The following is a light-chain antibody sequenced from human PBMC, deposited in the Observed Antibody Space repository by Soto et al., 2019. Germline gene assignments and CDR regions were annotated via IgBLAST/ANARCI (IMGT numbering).Light chain of an antibody. CDR2: DAS. V-gene: IGKV1-5*01. J-gene: IGKJ1*01. CDR1: QSISTW. CDR3: QQYKSYST. Sequence: DSQMTQSPSTLSASVGDRVTITCRASQSISTWLAWYQQKPGKAPKLLIYDASSLESGVPSRFSGSVSGTEFTLTISSLQPDDFATYYCQQYKSYSTFGQGTKVDSK.